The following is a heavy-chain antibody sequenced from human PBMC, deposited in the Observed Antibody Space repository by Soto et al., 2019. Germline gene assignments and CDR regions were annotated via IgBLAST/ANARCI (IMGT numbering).Heavy chain of an antibody. D-gene: IGHD2-15*01. CDR1: GYTFTGHH. V-gene: IGHV1-2*02. Sequence: XSVKVSCKTSGYTFTGHHIHWVRQAPGQGLEWMGWINPISGGTKYREKFQGRVSITRDKSSSTAYMELSSLTSDDSAVYYCAKDGRHCSGGSCPQGHWGQGTLVTVS. CDR3: AKDGRHCSGGSCPQGH. J-gene: IGHJ4*02. CDR2: INPISGGT.